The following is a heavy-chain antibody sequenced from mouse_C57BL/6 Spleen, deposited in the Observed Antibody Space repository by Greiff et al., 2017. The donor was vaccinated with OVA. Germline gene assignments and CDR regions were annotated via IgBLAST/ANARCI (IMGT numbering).Heavy chain of an antibody. CDR3: ARDYYGSSPYY. CDR1: GYTFTDYY. J-gene: IGHJ2*01. V-gene: IGHV1-26*01. D-gene: IGHD1-1*01. CDR2: INPNNGGT. Sequence: VQLQQSGPELVKPGASVKISCKASGYTFTDYYMNWVKQSHGKSLEWIGDINPNNGGTSYNQKFKGKATLTVDKSSSTAYMELRSLTSEDSAVYYCARDYYGSSPYYWGQGTTLTVSS.